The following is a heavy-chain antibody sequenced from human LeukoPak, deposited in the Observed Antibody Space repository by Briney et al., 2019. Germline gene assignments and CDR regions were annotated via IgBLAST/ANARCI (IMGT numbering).Heavy chain of an antibody. V-gene: IGHV1-69*13. CDR3: ARVPNHSSGWSNWFDP. CDR2: IIPIFGTA. Sequence: GASVKVSCKASGGTFSSYAISWVRQAPGQGLEWMGGIIPIFGTANYAQKFQGRVTITADESRSTAYMELSSLRSEDTAVYYCARVPNHSSGWSNWFDPWGQGTLVTVSS. J-gene: IGHJ5*02. CDR1: GGTFSSYA. D-gene: IGHD6-19*01.